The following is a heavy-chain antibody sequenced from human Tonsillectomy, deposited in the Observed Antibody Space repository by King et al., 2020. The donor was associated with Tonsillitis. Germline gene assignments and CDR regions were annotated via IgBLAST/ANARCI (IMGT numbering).Heavy chain of an antibody. D-gene: IGHD4-17*01. CDR3: ARGNGDYTGYYYYYYMDV. V-gene: IGHV4-59*01. CDR2: VYYSGST. J-gene: IGHJ6*03. CDR1: GGSISSYY. Sequence: QLQESGPGLVKPSETLSLTCIVSGGSISSYYWSWIRQPPGERLEWIGYVYYSGSTNYNPSLKIRVTISVDTSKNQFSLKLSSVTAADTAVYYCARGNGDYTGYYYYYYMDVWGKGTTVTVSS.